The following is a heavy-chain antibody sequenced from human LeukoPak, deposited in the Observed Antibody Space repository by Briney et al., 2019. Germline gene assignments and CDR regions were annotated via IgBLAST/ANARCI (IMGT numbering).Heavy chain of an antibody. CDR3: ARDQAAAAPRYWFDP. Sequence: PSETLSLTCTVSGGSISSGDYYWSWIRQPPGKGLEWIGYIYYSGSTNYNPSLKSRVTISVDTSKNQFSLKLSSVTAADTAVYYCARDQAAAAPRYWFDPWGQGTLVTVSS. V-gene: IGHV4-61*08. D-gene: IGHD6-13*01. CDR2: IYYSGST. J-gene: IGHJ5*02. CDR1: GGSISSGDYY.